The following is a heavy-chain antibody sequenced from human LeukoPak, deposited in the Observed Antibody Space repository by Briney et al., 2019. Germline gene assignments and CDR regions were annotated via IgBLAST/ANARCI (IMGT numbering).Heavy chain of an antibody. D-gene: IGHD1-26*01. Sequence: GGSLRLSCVASGFTMRSYSMSWVRQAPGKGLEWVSTLSDTGGATYYADSVQGRFTISRDKSKNTLYLQMNSLRAEDTAVYYCAKGLYSVIQDWYFDLWGRGTLVTV. CDR3: AKGLYSVIQDWYFDL. CDR2: LSDTGGAT. J-gene: IGHJ2*01. V-gene: IGHV3-23*01. CDR1: GFTMRSYS.